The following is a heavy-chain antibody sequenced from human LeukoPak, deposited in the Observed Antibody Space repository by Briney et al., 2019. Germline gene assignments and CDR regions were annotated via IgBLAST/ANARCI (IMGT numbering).Heavy chain of an antibody. CDR1: GYTFTTYD. CDR2: ISTNNGNT. J-gene: IGHJ4*02. V-gene: IGHV1-18*01. Sequence: GASVRVSCKASGYTFTTYDIGWVRQAPGHGLEWLGWISTNNGNTNYIQKLRGRVTMTTDTSMCTAHLEVRSLTSDDTAVYYCARGKKYLAFDYWGLGTLITVSS. D-gene: IGHD5-12*01. CDR3: ARGKKYLAFDY.